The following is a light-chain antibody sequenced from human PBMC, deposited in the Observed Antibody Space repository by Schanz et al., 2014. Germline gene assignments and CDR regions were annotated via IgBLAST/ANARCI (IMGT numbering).Light chain of an antibody. CDR2: DTS. V-gene: IGKV3-20*01. J-gene: IGKJ1*01. Sequence: EIVMPQSPGTLSVSPGERATLSCRASQSIGRSLGWYQQKPGQAPRLLIYDTSTRATGVPARLSGSGSGTDFTLTISRLEPEDFAVYYCQKYGSSRWTFGQGTKVEIK. CDR3: QKYGSSRWT. CDR1: QSIGRS.